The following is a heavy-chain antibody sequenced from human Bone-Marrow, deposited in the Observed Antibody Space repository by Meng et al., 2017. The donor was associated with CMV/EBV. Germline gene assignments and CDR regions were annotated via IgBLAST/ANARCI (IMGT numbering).Heavy chain of an antibody. J-gene: IGHJ4*02. D-gene: IGHD6-13*01. CDR1: GGSISSSSYY. CDR3: ARDTTIAAAGTSRFDY. CDR2: INHSGST. Sequence: SETLSLTCTVSGGSISSSSYYWGWIRQPPGKGLEWIGEINHSGSTNYNPSLKSRVTISVDTSKNQFSLKLSSVTAADTAVYYCARDTTIAAAGTSRFDYWGQGTLVTVSS. V-gene: IGHV4-39*07.